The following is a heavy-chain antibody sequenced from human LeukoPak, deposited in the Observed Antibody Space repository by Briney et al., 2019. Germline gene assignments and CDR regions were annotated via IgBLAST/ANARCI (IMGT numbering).Heavy chain of an antibody. J-gene: IGHJ4*02. CDR3: AKSLEGATSDH. Sequence: ASVEVSCKASGYTFTSHDINWVRQATGQGPEWMGWMNPNSGNTGYAPKFQGRVTMTRDTSKTTAYMELSSLRSEDTAVYYCAKSLEGATSDHWGQGTQVTVSP. CDR1: GYTFTSHD. CDR2: MNPNSGNT. V-gene: IGHV1-8*01. D-gene: IGHD1-26*01.